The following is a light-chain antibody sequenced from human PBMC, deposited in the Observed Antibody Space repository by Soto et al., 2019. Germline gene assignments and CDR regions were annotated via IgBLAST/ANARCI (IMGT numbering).Light chain of an antibody. V-gene: IGKV3D-20*02. CDR2: GAS. CDR1: QSVSSNY. J-gene: IGKJ5*01. CDR3: QQRSNWIT. Sequence: EIVLPQSPGTLSLSPGERATLSCRAIQSVSSNYLAWSQHKPGQAPTLLIYGASRRTPGIPDRFSGRGSGTDFTLTISSLEPEDFAVYYCQQRSNWITFGQGTRLEIK.